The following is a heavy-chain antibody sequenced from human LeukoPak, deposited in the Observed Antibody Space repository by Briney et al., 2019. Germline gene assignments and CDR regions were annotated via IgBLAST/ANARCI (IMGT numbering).Heavy chain of an antibody. V-gene: IGHV3-11*04. Sequence: GGSLRLSCAASGFTFSDYYMSWIRQAPGKGLEWVSYISSSSSTIYYADSVKGRFTISRDNAKNSLYLQMNSLRAEDTAVYYCARERTTVTTAFDYWGQGTLVTVSS. CDR1: GFTFSDYY. CDR2: ISSSSSTI. D-gene: IGHD4-11*01. CDR3: ARERTTVTTAFDY. J-gene: IGHJ4*02.